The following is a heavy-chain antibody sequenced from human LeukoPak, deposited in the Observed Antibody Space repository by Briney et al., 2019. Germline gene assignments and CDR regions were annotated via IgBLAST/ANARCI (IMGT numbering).Heavy chain of an antibody. Sequence: GASVKVSCKASGYTFTSYYMHWVRQAPGQGLEWMGIINPSGGSTSYAQKFQGRVTMTRDTSTSTVYMELSSLRSEYTAVYYCARDSPILGWFDPWGQGTLVTVSS. D-gene: IGHD3-3*01. CDR3: ARDSPILGWFDP. CDR2: INPSGGST. CDR1: GYTFTSYY. V-gene: IGHV1-46*01. J-gene: IGHJ5*02.